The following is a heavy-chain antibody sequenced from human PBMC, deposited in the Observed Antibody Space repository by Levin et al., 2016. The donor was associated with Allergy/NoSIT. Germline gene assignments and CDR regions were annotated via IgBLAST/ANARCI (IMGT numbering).Heavy chain of an antibody. Sequence: VRQAPGKGLEWVSVIYSGGSTYYADSVKGRFTISRDNSKNTLYLQMNSLRAEDTAVYYCATSSWYYWGQGTPVTVSS. D-gene: IGHD6-13*01. J-gene: IGHJ4*02. CDR2: IYSGGST. V-gene: IGHV3-53*01. CDR3: ATSSWYY.